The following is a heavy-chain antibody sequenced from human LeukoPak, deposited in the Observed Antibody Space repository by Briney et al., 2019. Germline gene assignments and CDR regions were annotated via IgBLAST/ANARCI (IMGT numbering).Heavy chain of an antibody. D-gene: IGHD3-22*01. V-gene: IGHV3-7*01. J-gene: IGHJ1*01. CDR3: ARGGGGHYYDSSGYYYFGYFQH. CDR2: IKQYGSEK. Sequence: HPGGSLSLSCAASGYTFRRYWMSWVRQAPGKGLEWVANIKQYGSEKLYVDSVKGRFTISRDNAKNSLYLQMNSLRAEDTAVYYCARGGGGHYYDSSGYYYFGYFQHWGQGTLVTVSS. CDR1: GYTFRRYW.